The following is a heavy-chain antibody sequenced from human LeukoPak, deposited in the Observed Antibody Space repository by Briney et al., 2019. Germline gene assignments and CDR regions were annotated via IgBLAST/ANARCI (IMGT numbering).Heavy chain of an antibody. CDR2: IKQDGSEK. V-gene: IGHV3-7*01. J-gene: IGHJ4*02. CDR1: GFTFSSYW. D-gene: IGHD6-13*01. CDR3: ATEGYSSSWFEY. Sequence: PGGSLRLFCAASGFTFSSYWMSWVRQAPGKGLEWVANIKQDGSEKYYVDSVKGRFTISRDNTKNSLYLQMSSLRAEDTAVYYCATEGYSSSWFEYWGQGTLVTVSS.